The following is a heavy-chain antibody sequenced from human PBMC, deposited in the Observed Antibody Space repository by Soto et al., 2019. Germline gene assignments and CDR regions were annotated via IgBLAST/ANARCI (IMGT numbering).Heavy chain of an antibody. D-gene: IGHD3-22*01. J-gene: IGHJ4*02. Sequence: LSLTCTVSGGSVSSGSYYWSWIRQPPGKGLEWIGYIYYSGSTNYNPSLKSRVTISVDTSKNQFSLKLSSVTAADTAVYYCARVPGWLLPLNRYYFDYWGQGTLVTVSS. CDR3: ARVPGWLLPLNRYYFDY. V-gene: IGHV4-61*01. CDR2: IYYSGST. CDR1: GGSVSSGSYY.